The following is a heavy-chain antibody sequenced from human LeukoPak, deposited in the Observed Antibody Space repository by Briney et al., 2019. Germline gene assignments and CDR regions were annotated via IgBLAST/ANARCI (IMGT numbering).Heavy chain of an antibody. V-gene: IGHV3-23*01. J-gene: IGHJ4*02. CDR3: ARDGYNHGPFDY. CDR2: ISVSGDHT. D-gene: IGHD5-24*01. CDR1: RLTFSNYD. Sequence: GGSLRLSCVVSRLTFSNYDMSWVRQAPGKGLEWVSIISVSGDHTYYPDSVKGRFTISRDNSKNTLYLQMNSLRAEDTAVYYCARDGYNHGPFDYWGQGTLVTVSS.